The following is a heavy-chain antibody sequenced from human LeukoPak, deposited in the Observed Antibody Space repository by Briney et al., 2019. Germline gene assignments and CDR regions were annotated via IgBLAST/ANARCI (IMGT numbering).Heavy chain of an antibody. CDR3: ARAINYYDSSGYDFDY. Sequence: GGSLRLSCAASGFTFSSYAMSWVRQAPGKGLEWVSAFSGSGVSTYYADSVKGRFTISRDKSKNTLYLQMNSLRAEDTAVYYCARAINYYDSSGYDFDYWGQGTLVTVSS. CDR2: FSGSGVST. V-gene: IGHV3-23*01. CDR1: GFTFSSYA. D-gene: IGHD3-22*01. J-gene: IGHJ4*02.